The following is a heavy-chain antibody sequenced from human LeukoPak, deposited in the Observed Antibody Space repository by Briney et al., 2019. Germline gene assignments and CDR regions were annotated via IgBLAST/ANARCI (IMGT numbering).Heavy chain of an antibody. Sequence: GGSLRLSCAASGFTFSSYAMHWVRQAPGKGLGYVSAISSNGGSTYYANSVKGRFTISRDNSKNTLYLQMGSLRAEDMAVYYCARDSLYGGNSLDYWGQGTLVTVSS. J-gene: IGHJ4*02. CDR3: ARDSLYGGNSLDY. CDR1: GFTFSSYA. V-gene: IGHV3-64*01. CDR2: ISSNGGST. D-gene: IGHD4-23*01.